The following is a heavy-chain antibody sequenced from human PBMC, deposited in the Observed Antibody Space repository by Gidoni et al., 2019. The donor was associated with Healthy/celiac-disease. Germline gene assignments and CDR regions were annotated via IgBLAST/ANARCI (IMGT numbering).Heavy chain of an antibody. D-gene: IGHD3-10*01. CDR1: GGSISSSSYY. J-gene: IGHJ6*02. CDR2: IYYSGST. CDR3: ARPITMVRGDDV. V-gene: IGHV4-39*07. Sequence: QLQLQESGPGLVKPSETLSLTCTVSGGSISSSSYYWGWLRQPPGKGLEWIGSIYYSGSTYYNPSLKSRVTISVDTSKNQFSLKLSSVTAADTAVYYCARPITMVRGDDVWGQGTTVTVSS.